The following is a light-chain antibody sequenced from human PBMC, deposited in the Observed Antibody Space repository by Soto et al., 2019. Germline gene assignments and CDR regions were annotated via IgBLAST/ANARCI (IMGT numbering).Light chain of an antibody. V-gene: IGKV3-20*01. CDR1: QNVDND. J-gene: IGKJ1*01. CDR2: RAS. CDR3: QQYGGSPWT. Sequence: EIVMTQSPATLSLSPGGRATLSCRASQNVDNDLAWYQQKPGQAPRLLIYRASTRATGVPDRFSGSGSETDFTLTISRLEPEDFAVYYCQQYGGSPWTFGQGTKVDIK.